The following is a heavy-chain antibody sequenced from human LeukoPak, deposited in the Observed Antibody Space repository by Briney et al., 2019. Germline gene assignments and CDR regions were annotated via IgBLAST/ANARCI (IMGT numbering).Heavy chain of an antibody. V-gene: IGHV4-39*01. D-gene: IGHD7-27*01. CDR2: IYYSGST. CDR1: GGSISSSSYY. CDR3: ARQSNWGDKKNAFDI. J-gene: IGHJ3*02. Sequence: SETLSLTCTVSGGSISSSSYYWGWIRQPPGKGLEWIGSIYYSGSTYYNPSLKSRVTISVDTSKNQFSLKLSSVTAADTAVYYCARQSNWGDKKNAFDIWGQGTMVTVSS.